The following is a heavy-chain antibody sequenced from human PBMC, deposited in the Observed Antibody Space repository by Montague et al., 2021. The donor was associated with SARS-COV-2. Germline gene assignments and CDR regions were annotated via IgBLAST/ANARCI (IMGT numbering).Heavy chain of an antibody. J-gene: IGHJ4*02. CDR1: GFTFSSFS. CDR2: IGSSSSYT. V-gene: IGHV3-21*01. CDR3: AREAAPQYCAGGSCYQPEDF. D-gene: IGHD2-15*01. Sequence: SLRLSCAASGFTFSSFSMNWVRQAPGKGLEWVAIIGSSSSYTYYADSVKGRFTISRDNAKNSLYLQMNSLRGDDTAIYYCAREAAPQYCAGGSCYQPEDFWGQGTQVTVSS.